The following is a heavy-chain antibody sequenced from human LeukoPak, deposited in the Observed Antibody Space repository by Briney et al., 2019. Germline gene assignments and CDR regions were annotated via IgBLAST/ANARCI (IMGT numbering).Heavy chain of an antibody. CDR2: IYHSGST. CDR1: GYSISSGYY. J-gene: IGHJ4*02. Sequence: SETLSLTCTVSGYSISSGYYWGWIRQPPGKGLEWIGSIYHSGSTYYNPSLKSRVTISVDTSKNQFSLKLSSVTAADTAVYYCAREDDILTGYYRPYYFDYWGQGTLVTVSS. CDR3: AREDDILTGYYRPYYFDY. V-gene: IGHV4-38-2*02. D-gene: IGHD3-9*01.